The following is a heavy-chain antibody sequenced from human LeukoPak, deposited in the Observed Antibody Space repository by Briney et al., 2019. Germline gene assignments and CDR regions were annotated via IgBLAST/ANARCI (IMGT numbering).Heavy chain of an antibody. D-gene: IGHD1-26*01. J-gene: IGHJ4*02. CDR1: GFTFSSYS. CDR3: ARGLGRGSYFSFFDY. V-gene: IGHV3-21*01. Sequence: PGGSLRLSCAASGFTFSSYSMNWVRQAPGKGLEWVSSISSSSSYIYYADSVKGRFTISRDNAKYSLYLQMNSLRAEDTAVYYCARGLGRGSYFSFFDYWGQGTLVTVSS. CDR2: ISSSSSYI.